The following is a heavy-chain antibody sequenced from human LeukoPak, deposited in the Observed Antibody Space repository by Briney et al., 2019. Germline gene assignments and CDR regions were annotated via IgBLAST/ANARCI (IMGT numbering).Heavy chain of an antibody. CDR3: ARDPERAGDY. CDR1: GFTFSSYE. CDR2: ISSSGSTI. Sequence: GGSLRLSCAASGFTFSSYEMNWVRQAPGKGLEWVSYISSSGSTIYYADSVKGRFTISRDNSKNTLYLQMNSLRAEDTAVYYCARDPERAGDYWGQGTLVTVSS. J-gene: IGHJ4*02. V-gene: IGHV3-48*03. D-gene: IGHD1-1*01.